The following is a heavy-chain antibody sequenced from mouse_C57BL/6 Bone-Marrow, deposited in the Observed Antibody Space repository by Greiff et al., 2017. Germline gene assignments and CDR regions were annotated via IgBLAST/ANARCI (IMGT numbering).Heavy chain of an antibody. J-gene: IGHJ1*03. CDR3: ARDGSSYWYFDV. CDR2: INYDGSST. D-gene: IGHD1-1*01. Sequence: EVKLMESEGGLVQPGSSMKLSCTASGFTFSDYYMAWVRQVPEKGLEWVANINYDGSSTYYLDSLKSRFIISRDNAKNILYLQMSSLKSEDTATYYCARDGSSYWYFDVWGTGTTVTVSS. CDR1: GFTFSDYY. V-gene: IGHV5-16*01.